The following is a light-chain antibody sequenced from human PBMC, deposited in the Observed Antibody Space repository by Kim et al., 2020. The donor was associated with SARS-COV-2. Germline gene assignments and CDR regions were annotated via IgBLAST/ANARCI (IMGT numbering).Light chain of an antibody. V-gene: IGKV1-39*01. CDR3: QQSHSSPQT. CDR1: YNINTY. J-gene: IGKJ1*01. CDR2: GTS. Sequence: DIQMTQSPSSLSASVGDRVTITCRASYNINTYLNWYQQKPGKAPSLLIYGTSNLQSGVPPRFSGSGSGTDFTLTINSLQFEDFATYYCQQSHSSPQTFGQGTKLEI.